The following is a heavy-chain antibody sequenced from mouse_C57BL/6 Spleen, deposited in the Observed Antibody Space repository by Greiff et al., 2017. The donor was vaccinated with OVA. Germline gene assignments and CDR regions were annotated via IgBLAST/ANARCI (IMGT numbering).Heavy chain of an antibody. CDR3: ARRRDYYGNFFDY. V-gene: IGHV1-20*01. Sequence: EVQLQQSGPELVKPGDSVKISCKASGYSFTGYFMNWVMQSHGKSLEWIGRINPYNGDTFYNQKFKGKATLTVDKSSSTAHMELRSLTSEDSAVYYCARRRDYYGNFFDYWGQGTTLTVSS. D-gene: IGHD2-1*01. J-gene: IGHJ2*01. CDR1: GYSFTGYF. CDR2: INPYNGDT.